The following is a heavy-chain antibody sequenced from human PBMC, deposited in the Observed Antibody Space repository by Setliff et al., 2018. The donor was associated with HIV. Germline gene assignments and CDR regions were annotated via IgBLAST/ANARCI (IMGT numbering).Heavy chain of an antibody. CDR3: ARDSEAGV. CDR2: ISTYNGNT. V-gene: IGHV1-18*01. CDR1: GYTFSTYG. Sequence: SVKVSCKASGYTFSTYGISWVRQAPGQGLEWMGWISTYNGNTNYAQKFQGRVTLTTDTSTNTAYMELRGLKSDDTAMYYCARDSEAGVWGQGTLVTVSS. J-gene: IGHJ4*02. D-gene: IGHD3-10*01.